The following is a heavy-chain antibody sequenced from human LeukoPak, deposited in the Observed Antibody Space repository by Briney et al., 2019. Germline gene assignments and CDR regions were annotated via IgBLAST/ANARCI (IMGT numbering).Heavy chain of an antibody. V-gene: IGHV3-64*01. Sequence: PGGSLRLSCAASGFTFSSYSMNWVRQAPGKGLEYVSAISSNGGSTYYANSVKGRFTISRDNSKNTLYLQMGSLRAEDMAVYYCARIAGEDWNEVYYYYGMDVWGQGTTVTVSS. CDR2: ISSNGGST. D-gene: IGHD1-1*01. CDR1: GFTFSSYS. CDR3: ARIAGEDWNEVYYYYGMDV. J-gene: IGHJ6*02.